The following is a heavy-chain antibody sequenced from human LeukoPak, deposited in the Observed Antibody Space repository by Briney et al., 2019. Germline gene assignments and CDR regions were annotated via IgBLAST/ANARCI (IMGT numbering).Heavy chain of an antibody. CDR3: ARDYGSQDTGTYT. CDR2: ISSSGNYT. D-gene: IGHD1-26*01. CDR1: GFTFNTHT. V-gene: IGHV3-21*01. Sequence: AGGSLRLSCAASGFTFNTHTMNWVRQAPGKGLEWVASISSSGNYTYYVDSLKGRFTISRDNAKNSLYLQMNNLRAEDSAVYYCARDYGSQDTGTYTWGQGALVTVSS. J-gene: IGHJ5*02.